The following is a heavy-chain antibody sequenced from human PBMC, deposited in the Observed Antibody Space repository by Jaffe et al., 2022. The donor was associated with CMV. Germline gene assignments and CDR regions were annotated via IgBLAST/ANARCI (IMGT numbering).Heavy chain of an antibody. Sequence: EVQLVESGGGLVQPGGSLRLSCAASGFTFSSYEMNWVRQAPGKGLEWVSYISSSGSTIYYADSVKGRFTISRDNAKNSLYLQMNSLRAEDTAVYYCASTMVRGVIIHDYWGQGTLVTVSS. CDR2: ISSSGSTI. CDR3: ASTMVRGVIIHDY. CDR1: GFTFSSYE. J-gene: IGHJ4*02. D-gene: IGHD3-10*01. V-gene: IGHV3-48*03.